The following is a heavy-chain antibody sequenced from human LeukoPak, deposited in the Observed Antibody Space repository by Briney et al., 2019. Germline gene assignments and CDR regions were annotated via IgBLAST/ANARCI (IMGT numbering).Heavy chain of an antibody. CDR1: GGSISSGGYY. J-gene: IGHJ4*02. V-gene: IGHV4-39*07. CDR3: ASRDRILTDEFSHY. D-gene: IGHD3-9*01. Sequence: PSETLSLTCTVSGGSISSGGYYWSWIRQHPGKGLEWIGEIYHSGSTNYNPSLKSRVTISVDKSKNQFSLKLSSVTAADTAVYYCASRDRILTDEFSHYWGQGTLVTVSS. CDR2: IYHSGST.